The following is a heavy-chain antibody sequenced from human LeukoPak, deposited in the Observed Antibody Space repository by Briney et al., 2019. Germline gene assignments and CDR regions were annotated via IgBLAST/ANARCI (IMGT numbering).Heavy chain of an antibody. CDR3: AREGYSSSWYGEVDY. D-gene: IGHD6-13*01. J-gene: IGHJ4*02. CDR1: GFTFSSYW. Sequence: GGSLRLSCAASGFTFSSYWMSWVRQAPGKGLEWVANIKQDGSEKYYVDSVKGRFTISRDNAKNSLYLQMNSLRAEDTAVYYCAREGYSSSWYGEVDYWGQGTLVTVSP. V-gene: IGHV3-7*03. CDR2: IKQDGSEK.